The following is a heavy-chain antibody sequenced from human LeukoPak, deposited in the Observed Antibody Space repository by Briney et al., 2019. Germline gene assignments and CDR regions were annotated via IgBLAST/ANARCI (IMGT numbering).Heavy chain of an antibody. J-gene: IGHJ6*02. D-gene: IGHD4-17*01. Sequence: AAVKVACKDSGYTFTSYVLGWVRQAPAQGRAWVGWIRAYKGNTNYAQKLQGRVSMTTDTSTRTDYMAPMGQRDDEAAVYHCATDPVAYSDPRAGYYGMDVWGQGTTVTVSS. CDR2: IRAYKGNT. CDR3: ATDPVAYSDPRAGYYGMDV. CDR1: GYTFTSYV. V-gene: IGHV1-18*01.